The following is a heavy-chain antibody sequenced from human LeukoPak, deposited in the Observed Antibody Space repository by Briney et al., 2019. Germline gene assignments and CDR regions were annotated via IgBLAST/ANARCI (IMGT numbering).Heavy chain of an antibody. V-gene: IGHV4-30-2*01. CDR2: IYHSGST. Sequence: SETPSLTCAVSGGSISSGGYSWSWIRQPPGKGLEWIGYIYHSGSTYYNPSLKSRVTISVDRSKNQFSLKLSSVTAADTAVYYCARARDDSSGYYPSIYFDYWGQGTLVTVSS. J-gene: IGHJ4*02. CDR3: ARARDDSSGYYPSIYFDY. CDR1: GGSISSGGYS. D-gene: IGHD3-22*01.